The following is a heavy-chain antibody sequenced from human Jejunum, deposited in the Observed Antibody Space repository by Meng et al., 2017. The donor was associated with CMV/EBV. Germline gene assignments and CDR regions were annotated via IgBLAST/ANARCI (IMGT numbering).Heavy chain of an antibody. CDR3: AREADGATFDY. V-gene: IGHV1-18*01. Sequence: HVQLVQSGADVKQPWASVTVYGKASGYTYTSYGISWVRQATGQGLEWMGWISGYNGNTNYAQKLQGRVTMTTDTSTSTAYMELRSLRSDDTAVYYCAREADGATFDYWGQGTLVTVSS. J-gene: IGHJ4*02. D-gene: IGHD1-26*01. CDR1: GYTYTSYG. CDR2: ISGYNGNT.